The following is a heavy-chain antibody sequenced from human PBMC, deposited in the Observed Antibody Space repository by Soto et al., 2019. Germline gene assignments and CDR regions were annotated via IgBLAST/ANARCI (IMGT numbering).Heavy chain of an antibody. CDR1: GGSFSGYY. Sequence: SETLSLTCAVYGGSFSGYYWSWIRQPPGKGLEWIGEINHSGSTNYNPSLKSRVTISVDTSKNQFSLKLSSVTAADTAVYYCARSRRDFWSGYTAYYYYYMDVWGKGTTVTVSS. CDR2: INHSGST. J-gene: IGHJ6*03. D-gene: IGHD3-3*01. V-gene: IGHV4-34*01. CDR3: ARSRRDFWSGYTAYYYYYMDV.